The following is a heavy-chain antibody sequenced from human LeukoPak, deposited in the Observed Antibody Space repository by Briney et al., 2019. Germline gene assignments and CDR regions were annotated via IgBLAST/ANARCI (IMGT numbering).Heavy chain of an antibody. J-gene: IGHJ3*02. V-gene: IGHV3-23*01. Sequence: GGSLRLSCAASGFTFSTYAISWVRQAPGKGLQWVSAVSGSGTGTYYADSVKGRFTISRDNSKDTVYLQMNSLRAEDTAVYYCAKCPTASAAFAFDIWGQGTMVTVSS. D-gene: IGHD2-2*01. CDR2: VSGSGTGT. CDR3: AKCPTASAAFAFDI. CDR1: GFTFSTYA.